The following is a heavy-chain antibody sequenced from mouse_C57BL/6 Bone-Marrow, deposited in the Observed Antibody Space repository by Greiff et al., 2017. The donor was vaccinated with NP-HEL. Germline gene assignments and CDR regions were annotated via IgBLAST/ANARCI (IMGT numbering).Heavy chain of an antibody. V-gene: IGHV5-12*01. CDR2: ISNGGGST. J-gene: IGHJ3*01. CDR1: GFTFSDYY. Sequence: EVKLMESGGGLVQPGGSLKLSCAASGFTFSDYYMYWVRQTPEKRLEWVAYISNGGGSTYYPDTVKGRFTISRDHAKNTLYLQMSRLKSEDTAMYYCARPFYGNYAGFAYWGQGTLVTVSA. D-gene: IGHD2-10*01. CDR3: ARPFYGNYAGFAY.